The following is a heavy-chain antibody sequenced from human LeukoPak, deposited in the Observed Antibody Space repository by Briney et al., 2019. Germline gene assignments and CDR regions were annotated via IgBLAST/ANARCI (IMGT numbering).Heavy chain of an antibody. V-gene: IGHV3-21*01. D-gene: IGHD2-15*01. CDR3: ARAREYCSGGSCWFDP. J-gene: IGHJ5*02. CDR1: GFTFSTYT. Sequence: GGSLRLSCAASGFTFSTYTMNWVRQAPGKGPEWVSSISSSSSFLFYADSVKGRFTISRDNAKNSLYLQMNSLKAEDTAVYYCARAREYCSGGSCWFDPWGQRTLVTVSS. CDR2: ISSSSSFL.